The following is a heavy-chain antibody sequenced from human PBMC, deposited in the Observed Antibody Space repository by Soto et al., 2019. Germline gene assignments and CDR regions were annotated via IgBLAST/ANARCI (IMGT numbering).Heavy chain of an antibody. V-gene: IGHV3-30-3*01. CDR2: ISHDGVND. D-gene: IGHD3-10*01. Sequence: PGGSLRLSCTASGCTFSSYGMHWVAPPPGNRLEWVAAISHDGVNDYYANSVTGRFTISRDNSENTLSLLVNSLREEDTAIYFCAIGIAGHYHSGTLLAWGQGTLVSVS. CDR3: AIGIAGHYHSGTLLA. CDR1: GCTFSSYG. J-gene: IGHJ5*02.